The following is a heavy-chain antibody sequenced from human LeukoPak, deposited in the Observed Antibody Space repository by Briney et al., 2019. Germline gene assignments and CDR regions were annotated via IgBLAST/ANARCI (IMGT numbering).Heavy chain of an antibody. J-gene: IGHJ5*02. Sequence: GGSLRLSCAASGFTFSSYSMNWVRQAPGKGLEWVSSISSSSSYIYYADSVKGRFTISRDNAKNSLYLQMNSLRAEDTAVYYCARGYSSGWYHWFDPWGQGTLVAVSS. V-gene: IGHV3-21*01. CDR1: GFTFSSYS. CDR3: ARGYSSGWYHWFDP. CDR2: ISSSSSYI. D-gene: IGHD6-19*01.